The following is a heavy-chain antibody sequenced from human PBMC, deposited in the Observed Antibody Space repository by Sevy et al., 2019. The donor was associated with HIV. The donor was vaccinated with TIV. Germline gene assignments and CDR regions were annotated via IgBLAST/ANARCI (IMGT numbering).Heavy chain of an antibody. CDR1: GGSISSSSYY. V-gene: IGHV4-39*01. D-gene: IGHD2-2*01. J-gene: IGHJ4*02. CDR3: ARQGRVPAAYRIFGFDY. Sequence: SETLSLTCTVSGGSISSSSYYRGWIRQSPGKGLEWIGSIYYSGSTYYNPSLKSRVTISVDTSKNQFSLKLSSVTAADTAVYYCARQGRVPAAYRIFGFDYWGQGTLVTVSS. CDR2: IYYSGST.